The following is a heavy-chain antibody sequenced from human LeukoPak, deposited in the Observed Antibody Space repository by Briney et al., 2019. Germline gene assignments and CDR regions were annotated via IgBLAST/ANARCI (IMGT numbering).Heavy chain of an antibody. Sequence: SETLSLICTVSGDSISNYYWSWLRQPAGKGLQWIGRSHSCGTNIFNPSRRGRITILVDPPKNQLSLKLSSVTAADTAMYYCAREYNFWSGLPQYYFHHWGQGTLVTVSS. CDR3: AREYNFWSGLPQYYFHH. CDR1: GDSISNYY. CDR2: SHSCGTN. D-gene: IGHD3-3*01. V-gene: IGHV4-4*07. J-gene: IGHJ4*02.